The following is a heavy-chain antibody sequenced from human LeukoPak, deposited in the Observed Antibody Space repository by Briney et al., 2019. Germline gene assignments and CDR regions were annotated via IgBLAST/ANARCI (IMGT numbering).Heavy chain of an antibody. CDR3: ARDGVGCTSTSCYEWFDY. J-gene: IGHJ4*02. CDR2: ISSSGSTI. CDR1: GFTSSSYE. Sequence: SGGSLRLSCAASGFTSSSYEMNWVRQAPGKGLEWVSYISSSGSTIYYADSVKGRFTISRDNAKNSLYLQMNSLRAEDTAIYYCARDGVGCTSTSCYEWFDYWGQGTLVTVSS. V-gene: IGHV3-48*03. D-gene: IGHD2-2*01.